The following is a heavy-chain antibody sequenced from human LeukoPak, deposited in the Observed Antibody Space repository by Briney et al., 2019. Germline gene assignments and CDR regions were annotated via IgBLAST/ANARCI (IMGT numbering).Heavy chain of an antibody. CDR2: IRSKAYGGTT. J-gene: IGHJ4*02. CDR1: GFTFGDYA. CDR3: TREVLELDGEHFDY. D-gene: IGHD1-7*01. Sequence: GGSLRLSCTASGFTFGDYAMSWFRQAPGKGLEWVGFIRSKAYGGTTEYAASVKGRFTISRDDSKSIAYLQMNSLKTKDTAVYYCTREVLELDGEHFDYWGQGTLVTVSS. V-gene: IGHV3-49*03.